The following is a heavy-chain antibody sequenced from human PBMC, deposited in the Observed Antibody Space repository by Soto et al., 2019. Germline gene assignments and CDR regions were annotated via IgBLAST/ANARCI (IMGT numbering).Heavy chain of an antibody. CDR1: GGSISSGGYS. J-gene: IGHJ6*02. D-gene: IGHD4-4*01. Sequence: KPSETLSLTCAVSGGSISSGGYSRSWIRQPPGKGLEWIGYIYQSGSTYYNPSLKSRVTISVDRSRNQFSLKLSSVTAADTAVYFCATQSYSNSGAYYYYAMDVWGQGTTVTVSS. CDR2: IYQSGST. V-gene: IGHV4-30-2*01. CDR3: ATQSYSNSGAYYYYAMDV.